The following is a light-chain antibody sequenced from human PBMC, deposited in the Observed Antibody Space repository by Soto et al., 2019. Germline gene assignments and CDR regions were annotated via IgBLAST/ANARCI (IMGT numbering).Light chain of an antibody. Sequence: QSALTQPPSASGSPGQSVTISCTGTASDIGGYNYVSWYQQHPGQAPKLMIYEVSKRPSGVPDRFSGSKSDHTASLTVSGLQAEDEADYYCSSYAGTTLAVVFGGGTKLTVL. CDR3: SSYAGTTLAVV. J-gene: IGLJ2*01. CDR2: EVS. V-gene: IGLV2-8*01. CDR1: ASDIGGYNY.